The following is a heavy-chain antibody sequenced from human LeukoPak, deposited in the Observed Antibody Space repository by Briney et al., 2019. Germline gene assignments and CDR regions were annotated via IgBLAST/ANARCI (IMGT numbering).Heavy chain of an antibody. CDR3: ARDPRPSNYDFWSGYYRYYYGMDV. V-gene: IGHV3-33*01. D-gene: IGHD3-3*01. CDR1: GFTFSSYG. J-gene: IGHJ6*02. Sequence: PGGSLRLSCAASGFTFSSYGMHWVRQAPGKGLEWVAVIWDDGSNKYYADSVKGRFTISRDNSKNTLYLQMNSLRAEDTAVYYCARDPRPSNYDFWSGYYRYYYGMDVWGQGTTVTVSS. CDR2: IWDDGSNK.